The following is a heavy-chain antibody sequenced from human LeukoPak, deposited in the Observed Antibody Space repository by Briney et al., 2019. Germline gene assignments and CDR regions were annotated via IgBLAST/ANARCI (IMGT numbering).Heavy chain of an antibody. J-gene: IGHJ6*03. CDR1: GFTLSSYA. CDR2: ISYDGSNK. V-gene: IGHV3-30-3*01. D-gene: IGHD1-26*01. Sequence: GGSLRLSCAASGFTLSSYAMHWVRQAPGKGLEWVAVISYDGSNKYYADSVKGRFTISRDNSKNTLYLQMNSLRAEDTAVYYCAREPSGDYCMDVWGKGTTVTVSS. CDR3: AREPSGDYCMDV.